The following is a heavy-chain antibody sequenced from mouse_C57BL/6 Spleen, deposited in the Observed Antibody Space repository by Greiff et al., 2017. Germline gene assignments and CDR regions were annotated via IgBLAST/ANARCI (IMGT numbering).Heavy chain of an antibody. D-gene: IGHD1-1*01. J-gene: IGHJ4*01. CDR2: IYPGDGDT. V-gene: IGHV1-82*01. CDR1: GYAFSSSW. CDR3: ARWSYMDAMDY. Sequence: QVQLQQSGPELVKPGASVKISCKASGYAFSSSWMNWVKQRPGKGLEWIGRIYPGDGDTNYNGKFKGKATLTADKSSSTAYMQLSSLTSEDSAVYFCARWSYMDAMDYWGQGTSVTVTS.